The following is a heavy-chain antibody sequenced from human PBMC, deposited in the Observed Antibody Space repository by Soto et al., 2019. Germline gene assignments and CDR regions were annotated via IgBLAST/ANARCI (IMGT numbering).Heavy chain of an antibody. Sequence: QVPLVESGGGVVQPGRSLRLSCAASGFTFSSYAMHWVRQAPGKGLEWVAVISYDGSNKYYADSVKGRFTISRDNSKNTLYLQMNSLRAEDTAVYYCARARTSWGIGAFDYWGQGTLVTVSS. D-gene: IGHD2-2*01. V-gene: IGHV3-30-3*01. J-gene: IGHJ4*02. CDR3: ARARTSWGIGAFDY. CDR1: GFTFSSYA. CDR2: ISYDGSNK.